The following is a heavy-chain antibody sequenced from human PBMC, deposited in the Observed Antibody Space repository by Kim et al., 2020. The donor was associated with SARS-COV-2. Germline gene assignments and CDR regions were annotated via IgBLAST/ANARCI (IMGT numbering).Heavy chain of an antibody. CDR1: GFTVSSNY. J-gene: IGHJ1*01. Sequence: GGSLRLSCAASGFTVSSNYMSWVRQAPGKGLEWVSVIYSGGSTYYADSVKGRFTISRDNSKNTLYLQMNSLRAEDTAVYYCARHPHSYSTGYLSYFQHWGQGTLVTVSS. CDR2: IYSGGST. V-gene: IGHV3-66*04. D-gene: IGHD3-22*01. CDR3: ARHPHSYSTGYLSYFQH.